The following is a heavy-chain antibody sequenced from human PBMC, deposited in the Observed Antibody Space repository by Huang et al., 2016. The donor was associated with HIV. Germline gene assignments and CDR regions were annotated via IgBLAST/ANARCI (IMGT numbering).Heavy chain of an antibody. CDR1: GGSFSDQI. D-gene: IGHD3-16*01. CDR2: IIPLFRAP. Sequence: QVQLEQSGPAVRKPGSSVKVSCQASGGSFSDQIISWVRQAPGQRFEWMGGIIPLFRAPAYAQKFKGRVTMTADESTATIYMELNSLTSEDTAVYYCAMSLRYQYDSRSYWGRYFDYWGQGTLVTVSS. V-gene: IGHV1-69*01. J-gene: IGHJ4*02. CDR3: AMSLRYQYDSRSYWGRYFDY.